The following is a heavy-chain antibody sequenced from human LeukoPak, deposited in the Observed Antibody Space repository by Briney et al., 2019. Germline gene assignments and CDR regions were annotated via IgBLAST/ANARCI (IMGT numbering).Heavy chain of an antibody. D-gene: IGHD3-16*01. CDR1: GYRFTSYW. CDR3: ARFPFTFGGVPYYFDY. Sequence: GESLKISFKGSGYRFTSYWIGWVRPMPGKGLEWMGIIYPGDSDTRYSPSFQGQVTISADKSISTAYLQWSSLKASDAAMYYCARFPFTFGGVPYYFDYWGQGTLVTVSS. V-gene: IGHV5-51*01. J-gene: IGHJ4*02. CDR2: IYPGDSDT.